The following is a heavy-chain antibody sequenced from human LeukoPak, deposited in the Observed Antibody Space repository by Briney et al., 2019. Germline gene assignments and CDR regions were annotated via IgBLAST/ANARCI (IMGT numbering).Heavy chain of an antibody. CDR2: IIPIFGTA. V-gene: IGHV1-69*13. D-gene: IGHD5-24*01. Sequence: ASVKVSCKASGGTFSSYAISWVRQAPGQGLEWMGGIIPIFGTANYAQKFQGRVTITADESTSTAYKELSSLRSEDTAVYYCARAKIRRDGYNYFDYWGQGTLVTVSS. J-gene: IGHJ4*02. CDR3: ARAKIRRDGYNYFDY. CDR1: GGTFSSYA.